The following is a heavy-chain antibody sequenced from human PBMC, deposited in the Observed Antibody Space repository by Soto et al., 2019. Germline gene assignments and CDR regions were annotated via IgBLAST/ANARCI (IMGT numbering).Heavy chain of an antibody. CDR3: ARHLTYCSAGSCYSDFPYYGMDV. J-gene: IGHJ6*02. CDR1: GGSISSSSYY. D-gene: IGHD2-15*01. CDR2: IFYSGST. Sequence: QLQLQESGPGLVKPSETLSLTCTVSGGSISSSSYYWGWIRQPPGKGLEWIGSIFYSGSTYYNPSLTRRVTLSVDTSKNQFSLKLSSVTAADTAVYYCARHLTYCSAGSCYSDFPYYGMDVWGQGTTVTVSS. V-gene: IGHV4-39*01.